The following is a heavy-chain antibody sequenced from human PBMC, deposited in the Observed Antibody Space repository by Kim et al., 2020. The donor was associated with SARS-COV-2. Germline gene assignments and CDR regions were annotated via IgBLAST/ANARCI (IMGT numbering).Heavy chain of an antibody. V-gene: IGHV3-30*02. D-gene: IGHD2-2*01. Sequence: EKGRFTMTRDNSKNTLYLQMNSLRAEDTAVYYCAKGSPVPNYYYYGMDVGGQGTTVTVSS. CDR3: AKGSPVPNYYYYGMDV. J-gene: IGHJ6*02.